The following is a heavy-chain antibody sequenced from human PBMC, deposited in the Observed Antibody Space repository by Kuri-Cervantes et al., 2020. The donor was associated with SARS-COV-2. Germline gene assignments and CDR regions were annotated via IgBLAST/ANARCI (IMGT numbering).Heavy chain of an antibody. J-gene: IGHJ5*02. CDR1: GYTFTSYD. V-gene: IGHV1-8*01. Sequence: ASVKVSCKASGYTFTSYDINWVRQATGQGLEWMGWMNPNSGNTGYAQKFQGRVTITADESTSTAYMELSRLRSDDTAVYYCARGAPLRFLEWLFWWFDPWGQGTLVTVSS. D-gene: IGHD3-3*01. CDR2: MNPNSGNT. CDR3: ARGAPLRFLEWLFWWFDP.